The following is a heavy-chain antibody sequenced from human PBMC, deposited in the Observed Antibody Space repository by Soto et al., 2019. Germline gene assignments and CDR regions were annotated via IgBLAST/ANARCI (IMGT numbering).Heavy chain of an antibody. CDR2: ISSSIIYI. CDR1: GFTFSSYS. J-gene: IGHJ4*02. CDR3: ARVRYFDWLPLDY. D-gene: IGHD3-9*01. Sequence: GGSLRLSCAASGFTFSSYSMNWVRQAPGKGLEWVSSISSSIIYIYYADSVKGRFTISRDNAKNSLYLQMNSLRAEDTAVYYCARVRYFDWLPLDYWGQGTLVTVSS. V-gene: IGHV3-21*01.